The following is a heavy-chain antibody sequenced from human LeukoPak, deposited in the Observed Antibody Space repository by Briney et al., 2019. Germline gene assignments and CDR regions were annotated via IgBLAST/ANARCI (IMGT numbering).Heavy chain of an antibody. CDR1: GLNFSSYW. Sequence: PGGSLRLLYAAYGLNFSSYWMHWDREVPGKGLMSVSRINTDGTITTYADSVKGRFTISRDNARNTLYLQMHSLRAEDTAVYYCVRVANESCGSSTCYRHFDYWGQGTLVTVSS. V-gene: IGHV3-74*01. CDR3: VRVANESCGSSTCYRHFDY. CDR2: INTDGTIT. D-gene: IGHD2-2*01. J-gene: IGHJ4*02.